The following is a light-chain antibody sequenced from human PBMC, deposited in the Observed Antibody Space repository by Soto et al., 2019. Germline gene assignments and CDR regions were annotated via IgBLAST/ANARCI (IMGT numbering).Light chain of an antibody. Sequence: EIVLTQSPGALSLSPGERATLSCRASQTVGSNYLGWYQQKPGQAPRLLIYGASNRATGIPDRFSGSGSGTDFTLTISRLEPEDFAVYYCQGYGSSRTFGQGTKVEIK. CDR2: GAS. CDR3: QGYGSSRT. CDR1: QTVGSNY. J-gene: IGKJ1*01. V-gene: IGKV3-20*01.